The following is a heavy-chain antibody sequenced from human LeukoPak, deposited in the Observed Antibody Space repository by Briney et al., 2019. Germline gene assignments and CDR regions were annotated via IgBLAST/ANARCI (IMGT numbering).Heavy chain of an antibody. J-gene: IGHJ4*02. CDR3: ARVYPYYDSSGYFDY. D-gene: IGHD3-22*01. CDR1: GHTFTGYY. CDR2: INPNSSGT. V-gene: IGHV1-2*02. Sequence: GASVKVSCKASGHTFTGYYMHWVRQAPGQGLESMGWINPNSSGTNYAQKFQGRVTMTRDTSISTAYMELSRLRSDDTAVYYCARVYPYYDSSGYFDYWGQGTLVTVSS.